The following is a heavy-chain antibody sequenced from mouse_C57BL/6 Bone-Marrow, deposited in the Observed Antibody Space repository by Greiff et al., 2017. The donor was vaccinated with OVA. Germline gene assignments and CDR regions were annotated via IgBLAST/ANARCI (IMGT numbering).Heavy chain of an antibody. V-gene: IGHV2-5*01. J-gene: IGHJ4*01. CDR1: GFSLTSYG. Sequence: VKLMESGPGLVQPSQSLSITCTVSGFSLTSYGVHWVRQSPGKGLEWLGVIWRGGSTDYNAAFMSRLSITKDNSKSQVFFKMNSLQADDTAIYYCAKEPAMVTTDYYAMDYWGQGTSVTVSS. CDR2: IWRGGST. CDR3: AKEPAMVTTDYYAMDY. D-gene: IGHD2-2*01.